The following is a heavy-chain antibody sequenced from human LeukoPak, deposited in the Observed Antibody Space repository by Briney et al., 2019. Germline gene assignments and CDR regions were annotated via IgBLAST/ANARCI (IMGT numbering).Heavy chain of an antibody. CDR2: INPSGGST. CDR3: ARASSGSYVPNWFDP. V-gene: IGHV1-46*01. CDR1: GYTFTSYY. J-gene: IGHJ5*02. D-gene: IGHD1-26*01. Sequence: ASVTVSCKASGYTFTSYYMHWVRQAPGQGLEWMGIINPSGGSTSYAQKFQGRVTMTRDMSTSTVYMELSSLRSEDTAVYYCARASSGSYVPNWFDPWGQGTLVTVSS.